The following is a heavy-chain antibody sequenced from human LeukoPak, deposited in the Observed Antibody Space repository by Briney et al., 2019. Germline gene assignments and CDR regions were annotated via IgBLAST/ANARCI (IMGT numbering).Heavy chain of an antibody. CDR2: IDRSSSTI. J-gene: IGHJ5*01. CDR3: ARDRLLYNYFDS. CDR1: GLTFSSHS. D-gene: IGHD6-6*01. V-gene: IGHV3-48*01. Sequence: GGSLRLSCAASGLTFSSHSMNWLRQAPGKGLEWISYIDRSSSTIYYADSVKGRFTISRDNAKNSLYLQMNSLRADDTAMYYCARDRLLYNYFDSWGQGTLVAVSS.